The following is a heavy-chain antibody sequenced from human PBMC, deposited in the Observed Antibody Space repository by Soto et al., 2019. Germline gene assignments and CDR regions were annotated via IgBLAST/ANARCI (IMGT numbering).Heavy chain of an antibody. Sequence: VQLVESGGGVVQPGRSLRLSCAASGFTFSDYAMHWVRQAPGKGLEWVAVVSHDGRNTHYADSVKGRFTISRDSSKNTVGLEMTSRRAEDTAVYYGAKGGRQWLVTSDFNYWGQGALVTVSS. V-gene: IGHV3-30*18. CDR2: VSHDGRNT. D-gene: IGHD6-19*01. CDR1: GFTFSDYA. J-gene: IGHJ4*02. CDR3: AKGGRQWLVTSDFNY.